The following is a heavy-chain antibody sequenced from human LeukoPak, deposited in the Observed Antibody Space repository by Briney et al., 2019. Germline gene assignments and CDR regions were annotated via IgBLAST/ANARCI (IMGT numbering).Heavy chain of an antibody. D-gene: IGHD3-10*01. Sequence: GRSLRLSCAASGFTFSSYGMHWVRQAPGKGLEWVAIIWYDGSNKYYADSVKGRFTISRDNSKNTVFLQMNSLRAEDTAVYYCARYHYGSNYFDYWGQGTLVTVSS. CDR3: ARYHYGSNYFDY. CDR1: GFTFSSYG. V-gene: IGHV3-33*01. J-gene: IGHJ4*02. CDR2: IWYDGSNK.